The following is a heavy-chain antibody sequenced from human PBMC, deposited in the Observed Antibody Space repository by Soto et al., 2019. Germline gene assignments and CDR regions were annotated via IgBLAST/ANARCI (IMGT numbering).Heavy chain of an antibody. D-gene: IGHD1-7*01. Sequence: SETLSLTCTVSGGSISGFYWSWIRQSAGKGLEWIGRIVTNESTRYNPSLESRVTMSLDTSQNQFSLKLRSVTAADTAVCFCAREEYELSPSGFDFWGQGTLVTVSS. CDR1: GGSISGFY. CDR2: IVTNEST. J-gene: IGHJ4*02. CDR3: AREEYELSPSGFDF. V-gene: IGHV4-4*07.